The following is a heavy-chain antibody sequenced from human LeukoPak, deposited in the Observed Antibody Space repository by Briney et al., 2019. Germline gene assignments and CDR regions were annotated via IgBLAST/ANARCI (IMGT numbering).Heavy chain of an antibody. J-gene: IGHJ4*02. CDR1: GFSLSTSGVG. V-gene: IGHV2-5*02. Sequence: GPTLVNPTQTLALTCTFSGFSLSTSGVGVGWIRQPPGKALGWLALFYWDVDKRYTPSLESRLTITSATSKNHVFLIMTNVGPVDTATYYCAHRKGYCSGGNCYPHFDYWGQGTLVTVSS. CDR2: FYWDVDK. CDR3: AHRKGYCSGGNCYPHFDY. D-gene: IGHD2-15*01.